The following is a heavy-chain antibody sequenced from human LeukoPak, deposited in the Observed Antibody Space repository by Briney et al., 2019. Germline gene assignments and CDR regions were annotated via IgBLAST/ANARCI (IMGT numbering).Heavy chain of an antibody. J-gene: IGHJ6*03. D-gene: IGHD6-19*01. Sequence: GESLKISCKGSGYSFTSYWIGWVRQMPGKGLEGMGIIYPGDSDTRYSPSFQGQVTISADKSISTAYLQWSSLKASDTAMYYCARRATGSGWNYYYYYMDVWGKGTTVTVSS. CDR1: GYSFTSYW. CDR3: ARRATGSGWNYYYYYMDV. CDR2: IYPGDSDT. V-gene: IGHV5-51*01.